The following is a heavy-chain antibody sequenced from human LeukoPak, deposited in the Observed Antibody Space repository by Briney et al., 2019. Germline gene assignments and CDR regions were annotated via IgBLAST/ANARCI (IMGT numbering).Heavy chain of an antibody. V-gene: IGHV3-21*01. J-gene: IGHJ6*03. CDR2: NSSSSSYI. Sequence: PGGSLRLSCAASGFTFSSYSMNWVRQAPGKGLEWVSSNSSSSSYIYYADSVKGRFTISRDNAKNSLYLQMNSLRAEDTAVYYCARDAALPYSSGWYAYYYYYMDVWGKGTTVTVSS. CDR3: ARDAALPYSSGWYAYYYYYMDV. D-gene: IGHD6-19*01. CDR1: GFTFSSYS.